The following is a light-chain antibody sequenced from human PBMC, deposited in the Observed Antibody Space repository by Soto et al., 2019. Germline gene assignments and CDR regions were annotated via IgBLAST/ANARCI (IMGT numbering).Light chain of an antibody. CDR2: EVS. Sequence: QSVLTQPPSVSESPGQSVTISCTGTSSDVGSYNRVSWYQQPPGTAPKLMIYEVSNRPSGVPDRFSGSKSGSTASLTIPGLQAEDEADYYCSSYTSSSTYVFGTGTKVTVL. CDR3: SSYTSSSTYV. J-gene: IGLJ1*01. V-gene: IGLV2-18*02. CDR1: SSDVGSYNR.